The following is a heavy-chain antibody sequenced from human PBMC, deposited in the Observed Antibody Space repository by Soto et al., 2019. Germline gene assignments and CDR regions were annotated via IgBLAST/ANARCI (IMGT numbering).Heavy chain of an antibody. J-gene: IGHJ6*02. CDR3: ASNYAYAEGYYWYGIDV. CDR2: ISSYGSDT. D-gene: IGHD3-16*01. V-gene: IGHV3-74*01. Sequence: PGGSLRLSCAASGFTFSRYWMHWVRQAPGKGLVWVSRISSYGSDTHYADSVKGRFTISRDNAKNTLYLQMNSLRADDTAVYYCASNYAYAEGYYWYGIDVWGQGTTVTV. CDR1: GFTFSRYW.